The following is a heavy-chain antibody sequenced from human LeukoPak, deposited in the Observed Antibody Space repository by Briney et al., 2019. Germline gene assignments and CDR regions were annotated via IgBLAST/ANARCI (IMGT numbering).Heavy chain of an antibody. Sequence: PSETLSLTCTVSGGSISSYYWSWIRQPPGKGLEWIGYIYYSGSTNYNPSLKSRVTISVDTSKNQFSLKLSSVTAADTAVYYCARVFQWSIHRWFDPWGQGTLVTVSS. CDR1: GGSISSYY. CDR2: IYYSGST. V-gene: IGHV4-59*01. D-gene: IGHD2-15*01. J-gene: IGHJ5*02. CDR3: ARVFQWSIHRWFDP.